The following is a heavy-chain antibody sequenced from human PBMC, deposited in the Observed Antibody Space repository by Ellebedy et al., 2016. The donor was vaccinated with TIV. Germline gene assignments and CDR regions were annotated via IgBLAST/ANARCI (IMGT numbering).Heavy chain of an antibody. Sequence: MPSETLSLTCTVSGGSISSYYWSWIRQPPGKGLEWIGYIYYSGSTNYNPSLKSRVTISVDTSKNQFSLQLSSVTAADTAVYYCARGYSGYDLRFDYWGQGTLVTVSS. CDR1: GGSISSYY. D-gene: IGHD5-12*01. CDR2: IYYSGST. CDR3: ARGYSGYDLRFDY. J-gene: IGHJ4*02. V-gene: IGHV4-59*01.